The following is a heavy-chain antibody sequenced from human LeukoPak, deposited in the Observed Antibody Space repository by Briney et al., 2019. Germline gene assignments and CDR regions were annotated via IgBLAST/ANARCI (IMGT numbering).Heavy chain of an antibody. J-gene: IGHJ1*01. Sequence: GGSLRLSCAASGFTFSTYAMTWARQAPGKGLEWVSTSGSGGSTYFAASVKGRFTISRDNAKNTFYLEMNSLRVEDTAIYYCAQEIGYCSGGICYSLEYFLNWGQGTLVIVSS. V-gene: IGHV3-23*01. CDR1: GFTFSTYA. D-gene: IGHD2-15*01. CDR2: SGSGGST. CDR3: AQEIGYCSGGICYSLEYFLN.